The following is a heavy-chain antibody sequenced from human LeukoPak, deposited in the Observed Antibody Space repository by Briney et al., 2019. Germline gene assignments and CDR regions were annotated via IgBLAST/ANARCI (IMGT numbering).Heavy chain of an antibody. CDR2: FDPEDGET. J-gene: IGHJ5*02. Sequence: ASVKVSCKVSGYTLTELSMHWVRQAPGKGLEWIGGFDPEDGETIYAQKFQGRVTMTEDTSTDTAYMELSSLRSEDTAVYYCATNFMMTVPNWFDPWGQGTLVTVSS. CDR3: ATNFMMTVPNWFDP. D-gene: IGHD3-16*01. V-gene: IGHV1-24*01. CDR1: GYTLTELS.